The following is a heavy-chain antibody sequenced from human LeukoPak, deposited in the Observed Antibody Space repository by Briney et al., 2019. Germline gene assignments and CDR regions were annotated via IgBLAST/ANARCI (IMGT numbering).Heavy chain of an antibody. CDR1: GFTFSSYG. J-gene: IGHJ4*02. D-gene: IGHD2-21*02. V-gene: IGHV3-23*01. Sequence: PGGSLRLSCAASGFTFSSYGMSWVRQAPGKGLEWVSAISGSGGSTYYADSVKGRFTISRDNSKNTLYLQMNSLRAEDTAVYYCAKDSPPYCGGDCYPFYWGQGTLVTVSS. CDR3: AKDSPPYCGGDCYPFY. CDR2: ISGSGGST.